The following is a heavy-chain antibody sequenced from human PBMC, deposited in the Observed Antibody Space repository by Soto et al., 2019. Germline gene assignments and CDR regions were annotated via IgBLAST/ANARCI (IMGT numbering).Heavy chain of an antibody. CDR3: ARGPTARYYDLWSGYEKRTTYFDY. J-gene: IGHJ4*02. D-gene: IGHD3-3*01. CDR2: INHSGST. V-gene: IGHV4-34*01. Sequence: SETLSLTCAVYGGSFSGYYWSWIRQPPGKGLEWIGEINHSGSTNYNPSLKSRVTISVDTSKNQFSLKLSSVTAADTAAYYCARGPTARYYDLWSGYEKRTTYFDYWGQGTLVTVSS. CDR1: GGSFSGYY.